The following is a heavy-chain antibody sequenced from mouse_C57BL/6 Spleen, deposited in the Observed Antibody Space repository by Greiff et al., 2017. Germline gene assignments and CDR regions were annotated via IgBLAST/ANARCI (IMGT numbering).Heavy chain of an antibody. CDR1: GYAFSSYW. CDR2: IYPGDGGT. Sequence: VQLQQSGAELVKPGASVKISCKASGYAFSSYWMNWVKQRPGKGLEWIGQIYPGDGGTNYNGKFKGKATLTADKSSSTAYMQLSSLTSEDSAVYVCARWEGFITTQYFDYWGQGTTLTVSS. V-gene: IGHV1-80*01. CDR3: ARWEGFITTQYFDY. D-gene: IGHD1-1*01. J-gene: IGHJ2*01.